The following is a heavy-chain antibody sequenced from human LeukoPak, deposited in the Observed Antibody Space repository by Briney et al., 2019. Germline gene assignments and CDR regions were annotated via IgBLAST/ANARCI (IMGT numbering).Heavy chain of an antibody. CDR1: GYTFSSFS. V-gene: IGHV3-49*04. D-gene: IGHD6-19*01. Sequence: GGSLRLSCAASGYTFSSFSINWVRQAPGKGLEWVGFIRSKAYGGTTEYAASVKGRFTISRDDSKSIAYLQMNSLKTEDTAVYYCTRDRRSGSTGWYYFDYWGQGTLVTVSS. CDR3: TRDRRSGSTGWYYFDY. J-gene: IGHJ4*02. CDR2: IRSKAYGGTT.